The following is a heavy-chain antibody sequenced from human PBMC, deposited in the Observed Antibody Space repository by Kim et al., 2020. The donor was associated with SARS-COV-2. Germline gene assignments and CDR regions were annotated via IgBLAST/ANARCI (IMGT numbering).Heavy chain of an antibody. CDR2: ISGSGGST. CDR3: AKVFWGNFDYYYDSSGYYYHYFDY. J-gene: IGHJ4*02. D-gene: IGHD3-22*01. CDR1: GFTFSSYA. Sequence: GGSLRLSCAASGFTFSSYAMSWVRQAPGKGLEWVSAISGSGGSTYYADSVKGRFTISRDNSKNTLYLQMNSLRAEDTAVYYCAKVFWGNFDYYYDSSGYYYHYFDYWGQGTLVTVSS. V-gene: IGHV3-23*01.